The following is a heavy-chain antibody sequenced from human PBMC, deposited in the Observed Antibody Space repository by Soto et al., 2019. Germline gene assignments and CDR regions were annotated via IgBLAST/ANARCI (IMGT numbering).Heavy chain of an antibody. D-gene: IGHD6-19*01. Sequence: SVKVSGTGSGFTFTSSAVECVRQARGQRLEWIGWIVVGSGNTNYAQKFQERVTITRDMATSTAYMELSSLRSDDTAVYYCAVPGIAVAGTGAYAFDTWGQGTMVTVSS. CDR3: AVPGIAVAGTGAYAFDT. J-gene: IGHJ3*02. V-gene: IGHV1-58*01. CDR2: IVVGSGNT. CDR1: GFTFTSSA.